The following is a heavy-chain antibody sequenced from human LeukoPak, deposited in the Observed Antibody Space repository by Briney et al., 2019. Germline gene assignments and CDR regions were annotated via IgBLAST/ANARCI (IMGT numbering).Heavy chain of an antibody. J-gene: IGHJ3*02. CDR2: IKQDGSEK. V-gene: IGHV3-7*01. D-gene: IGHD6-19*01. CDR3: ARAVAGLGAAFDI. Sequence: PGGSLRLSCAASGFTFSSYWMSWVRQAPGKGLEWVANIKQDGSEKYYVDSVKGRFTISRDNSKNTLYLQMNSLRAEDTAVYYCARAVAGLGAAFDIWGQGTMVTVSS. CDR1: GFTFSSYW.